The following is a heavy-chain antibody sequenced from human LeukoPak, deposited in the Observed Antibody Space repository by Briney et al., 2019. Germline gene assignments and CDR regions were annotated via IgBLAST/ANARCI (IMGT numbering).Heavy chain of an antibody. CDR1: GFTFDDYA. CDR3: AKVSSGWYGSEPFDY. D-gene: IGHD6-19*01. Sequence: GGSLRLSCAASGFTFDDYAMHWVRHAPGKGLEWVSGISWNSGSIGYADSVKGRFTISRDNAKNSLYLQMNSLRAEDTALYYCAKVSSGWYGSEPFDYWGQGTLVTVSS. J-gene: IGHJ4*02. CDR2: ISWNSGSI. V-gene: IGHV3-9*01.